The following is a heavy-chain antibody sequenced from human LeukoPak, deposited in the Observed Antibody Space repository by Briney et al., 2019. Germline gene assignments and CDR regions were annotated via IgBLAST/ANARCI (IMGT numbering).Heavy chain of an antibody. D-gene: IGHD5-18*01. V-gene: IGHV4-59*01. Sequence: SETLSLTCTVSGGSISSYYWSWIRQPPGKGLEWIGYIYYSGSTYYNPSLKSRVTISVDTSKNQFSLKLSSVTAADTAVYYCARAAGSYGYFDYWGQGTLVTVSS. CDR2: IYYSGST. CDR3: ARAAGSYGYFDY. J-gene: IGHJ4*02. CDR1: GGSISSYY.